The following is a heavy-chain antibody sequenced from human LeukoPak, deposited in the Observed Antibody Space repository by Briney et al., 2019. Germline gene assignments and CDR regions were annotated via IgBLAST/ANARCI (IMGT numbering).Heavy chain of an antibody. CDR2: IYYSGST. J-gene: IGHJ3*02. D-gene: IGHD3-10*01. Sequence: SETLSLTCTVSGYSISSGYYWGWIRQPPGKGLEWIGYIYYSGSTNYNPSLKSRVTISVDTSKNQFSLKLSSVTAADTAVYYCARLLWYFDIWGQGTMVTVSS. V-gene: IGHV4-61*01. CDR1: GYSISSGYY. CDR3: ARLLWYFDI.